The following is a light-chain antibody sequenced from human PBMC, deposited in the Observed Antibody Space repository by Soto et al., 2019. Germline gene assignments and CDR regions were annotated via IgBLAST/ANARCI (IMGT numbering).Light chain of an antibody. V-gene: IGLV3-1*01. Sequence: YELTQPPSVSVSPGQTASITCSGDKLGDKYACWYQQKPGQSPVLVIYQDSKRPSGIPERFSGSNSGNTATLTISGTQAMDEADYYCQAWDSSTANVVFGGGTKLTVL. CDR1: KLGDKY. CDR2: QDS. J-gene: IGLJ2*01. CDR3: QAWDSSTANVV.